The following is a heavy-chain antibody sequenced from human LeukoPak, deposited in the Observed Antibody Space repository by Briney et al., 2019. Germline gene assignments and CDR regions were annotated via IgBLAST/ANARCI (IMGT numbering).Heavy chain of an antibody. CDR1: GFSLSTSGVG. CDR3: TRQAPPSWYFSDIAGNYGNWFDS. Sequence: SGPTLVKPTQTLTLTCTFSGFSLSTSGVGVGWIRRPPGKALEWLALIYWNDDTRYSPSLKSRLTITKDTSKNQVVLTMTNMDPVDTATYYCTRQAPPSWYFSDIAGNYGNWFDSWGQGTLVTVSS. V-gene: IGHV2-5*01. CDR2: IYWNDDT. D-gene: IGHD6-13*01. J-gene: IGHJ5*01.